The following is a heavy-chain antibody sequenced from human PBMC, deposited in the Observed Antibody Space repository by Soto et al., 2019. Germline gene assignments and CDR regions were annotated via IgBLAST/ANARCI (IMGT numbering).Heavy chain of an antibody. J-gene: IGHJ4*02. V-gene: IGHV3-30*02. Sequence: PGESLKISCVGSGFILSNNGMHWVRQTPGKGLEWVAFMSYDGSDTFYADSVKGRFTISRDNSKNTLFLHMSNLRAEDTAMYYCTIVRVADSALDHWGQGTLVTVSS. CDR1: GFILSNNG. CDR3: TIVRVADSALDH. D-gene: IGHD3-10*02. CDR2: MSYDGSDT.